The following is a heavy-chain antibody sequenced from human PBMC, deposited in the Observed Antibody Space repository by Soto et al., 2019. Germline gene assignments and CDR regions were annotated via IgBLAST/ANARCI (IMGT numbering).Heavy chain of an antibody. CDR3: AKDQSGAADI. Sequence: SXTLSLTCTVSGASIRTYSWSWIRQSAGKGLEWIGHMYTNGRTNYIPSLKSRITMSVDTSKNQFSLNLKFVTAADTAVYFCAKDQSGAADIWGQGTMVT. CDR1: GASIRTYS. J-gene: IGHJ3*02. V-gene: IGHV4-4*07. D-gene: IGHD7-27*01. CDR2: MYTNGRT.